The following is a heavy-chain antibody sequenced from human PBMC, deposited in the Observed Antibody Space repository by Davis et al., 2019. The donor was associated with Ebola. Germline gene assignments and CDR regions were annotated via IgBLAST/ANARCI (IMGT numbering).Heavy chain of an antibody. CDR2: ISYDGSNK. Sequence: GGSLRLSCAASGFTFSSYGMHWVRQAPGKGLEWVAVISYDGSNKYYADSVKSRFTISRDNSKNTLYLQMNSLRAEDTAVYYCAKVSSAIVVVVAALDYWGQGTLVTVSS. V-gene: IGHV3-30*18. CDR1: GFTFSSYG. D-gene: IGHD2-15*01. CDR3: AKVSSAIVVVVAALDY. J-gene: IGHJ4*02.